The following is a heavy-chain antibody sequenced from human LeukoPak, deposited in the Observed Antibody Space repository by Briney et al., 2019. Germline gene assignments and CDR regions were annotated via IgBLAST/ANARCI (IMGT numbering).Heavy chain of an antibody. CDR3: ASLGGYQNGNFDF. CDR1: GYSIGSGYH. Sequence: SETLSLTCVVSGYSIGSGYHWGWIRQSPEKGLEWIGGIHYSGSTDYNPSLKSRVTISIDTSNNQFSLRLRSVTAADTAVYYCASLGGYQNGNFDFWGQGTLVTVSS. CDR2: IHYSGST. V-gene: IGHV4-38-2*01. J-gene: IGHJ4*02. D-gene: IGHD3-16*01.